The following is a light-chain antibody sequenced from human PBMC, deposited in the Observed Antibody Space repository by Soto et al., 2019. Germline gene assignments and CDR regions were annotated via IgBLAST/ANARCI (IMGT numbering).Light chain of an antibody. J-gene: IGKJ5*01. CDR3: QQNYMTPIT. CDR1: QSSSNY. CDR2: AAS. V-gene: IGKV1-39*01. Sequence: IEMTQSPSSLSASVGDRATTTCRASQSSSNYLNWYQQKPGKAPALPIYAASTLQSGVPSRFSGSGSGADFTLTISSRQPEDVATYYCQQNYMTPITFGQGTRLEIK.